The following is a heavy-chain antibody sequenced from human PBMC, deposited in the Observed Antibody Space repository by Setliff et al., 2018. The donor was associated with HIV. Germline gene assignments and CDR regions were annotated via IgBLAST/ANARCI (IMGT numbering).Heavy chain of an antibody. CDR2: FDPEDDET. Sequence: ASVKVSCKVSGHRLTELSIHWVRQAPGEGLEWVGGFDPEDDETVYAEKFQGRVTMTEDTSTDTAYVALSSLGSEDTAMYYCATSGFYDILTGPTPGAFDIWGQGTLVTVSS. CDR3: ATSGFYDILTGPTPGAFDI. CDR1: GHRLTELS. J-gene: IGHJ3*02. V-gene: IGHV1-24*01. D-gene: IGHD3-9*01.